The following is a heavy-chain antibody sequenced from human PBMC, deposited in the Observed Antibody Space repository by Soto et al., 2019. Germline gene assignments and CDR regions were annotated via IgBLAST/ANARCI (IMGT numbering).Heavy chain of an antibody. J-gene: IGHJ4*02. CDR1: GFTVSSNY. CDR3: ARERTYCSSTSCFHDYYFDY. CDR2: IYSGGST. V-gene: IGHV3-53*01. Sequence: PGGSLRLSCAASGFTVSSNYMSWVRQAPGKGLEWVSVIYSGGSTYYADSVKGRFTISRDNSKNTLYLQMNSLRAEDTAVYYCARERTYCSSTSCFHDYYFDYWGQGTLVTVSS. D-gene: IGHD2-2*01.